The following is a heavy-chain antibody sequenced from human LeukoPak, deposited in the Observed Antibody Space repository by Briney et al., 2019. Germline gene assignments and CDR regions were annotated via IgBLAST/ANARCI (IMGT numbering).Heavy chain of an antibody. V-gene: IGHV3-49*02. D-gene: IGHD3-10*01. J-gene: IGHJ4*02. CDR3: TRASYGSGSYSIFDY. CDR2: IRSKAYGGTK. Sequence: RKTKEKGLEWVGFIRSKAYGGTKEYAASVKGRFTISRDDSKSIAYLQMNSLKTEDTAVYYCTRASYGSGSYSIFDYWGQGTLVTVSS.